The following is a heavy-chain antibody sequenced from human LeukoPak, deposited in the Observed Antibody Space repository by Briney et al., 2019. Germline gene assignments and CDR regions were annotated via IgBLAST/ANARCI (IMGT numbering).Heavy chain of an antibody. D-gene: IGHD3-10*01. CDR2: INHSGST. Sequence: SETLSLTCAVYGGSFSGYYWSWIRQPPGKGLEWIGEINHSGSTNYNPSLKSRATISVDTSKNQFSLKLSSVTAADTAVYYCARRPMASLSVSWGQGTLVTVSS. V-gene: IGHV4-34*01. CDR3: ARRPMASLSVS. CDR1: GGSFSGYY. J-gene: IGHJ5*02.